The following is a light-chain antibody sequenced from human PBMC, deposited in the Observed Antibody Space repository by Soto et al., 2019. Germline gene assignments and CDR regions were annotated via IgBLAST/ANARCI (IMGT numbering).Light chain of an antibody. Sequence: AIQMTQSPSSLSASVGDRVTITCRASQGIRNDLDWFQQKPGKDPKLLIYAASNLQSGVPARFSGSGSVTDFTLTISSLQPEDVATYYCLQKYFYPFTFGPGNKVDI. CDR3: LQKYFYPFT. CDR2: AAS. CDR1: QGIRND. V-gene: IGKV1-6*01. J-gene: IGKJ3*01.